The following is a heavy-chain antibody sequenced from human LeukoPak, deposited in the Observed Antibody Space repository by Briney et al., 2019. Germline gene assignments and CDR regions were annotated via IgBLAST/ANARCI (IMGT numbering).Heavy chain of an antibody. CDR3: TRDAGTRLKYSFGYGDY. CDR2: ISYDGSNK. J-gene: IGHJ4*02. V-gene: IGHV3-30*04. CDR1: GSTFSSYA. Sequence: PGGSLRLSCAASGSTFSSYAMHWVRQAPGKGLEWVAVISYDGSNKYYADSVKGRFTISRDNAKNSLYLQMNSLRAEDTAVYYCTRDAGTRLKYSFGYGDYWGQGALVTVSS. D-gene: IGHD5-18*01.